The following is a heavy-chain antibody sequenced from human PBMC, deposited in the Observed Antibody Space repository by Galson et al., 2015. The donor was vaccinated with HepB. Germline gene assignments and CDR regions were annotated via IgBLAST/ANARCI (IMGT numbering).Heavy chain of an antibody. V-gene: IGHV3-30*04. Sequence: SLRLSCAASGFTFSSYAMHWVRQAPGKGLEWVAVISCDGSNKYYADSVKGRFTISRDNSKNTLYLQMNSLRAEDTAVYYCARGRYSGSSRGCFDYWGQGTLVTVSS. CDR2: ISCDGSNK. CDR3: ARGRYSGSSRGCFDY. D-gene: IGHD1-26*01. J-gene: IGHJ4*02. CDR1: GFTFSSYA.